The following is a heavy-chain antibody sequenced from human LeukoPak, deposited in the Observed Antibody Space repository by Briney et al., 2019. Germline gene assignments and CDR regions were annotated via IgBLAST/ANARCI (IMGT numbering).Heavy chain of an antibody. D-gene: IGHD6-13*01. J-gene: IGHJ4*02. CDR3: ARVMYSSSSYGFDY. Sequence: SEALSHTSAVPGVSISSTNWWSWVRQPPGKGLEWIGEIYHSGIANNNPSLKSRVTISLDKSKNQFSLKLRSVTAPDTAVYYCARVMYSSSSYGFDYWGQGTLVTVSS. CDR2: IYHSGIA. V-gene: IGHV4-4*02. CDR1: GVSISSTNW.